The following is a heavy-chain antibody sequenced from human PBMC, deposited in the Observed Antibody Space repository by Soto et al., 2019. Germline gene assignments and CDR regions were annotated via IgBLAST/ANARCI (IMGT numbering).Heavy chain of an antibody. CDR3: ARIRYSSGWYSVNFFDY. V-gene: IGHV2-70*01. CDR1: GFSLSTSGMC. CDR2: IDWDDDK. D-gene: IGHD6-19*01. Sequence: SGPTLVNPTQTLTLTCTFSGFSLSTSGMCVSWIRQPPGKALEWLALIDWDDDKYYSTSLKTRLTISKDTSKNQVVLTMTNMDPVDTATYYCARIRYSSGWYSVNFFDYWGQGTLVTVSS. J-gene: IGHJ4*02.